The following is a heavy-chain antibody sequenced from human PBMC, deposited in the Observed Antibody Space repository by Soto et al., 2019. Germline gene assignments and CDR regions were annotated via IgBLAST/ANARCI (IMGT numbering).Heavy chain of an antibody. V-gene: IGHV1-2*02. CDR2: INPNSGGT. CDR1: GYTFTGYY. Sequence: ASVKVSCKASGYTFTGYYMHWVRQAPGQGLECMGWINPNSGGTNYAQKFQGRVTMTRDTSISTAYMELSRLRSDDTAVYYCAGDVTIFGVARAFDIWGQGTMVTVSS. D-gene: IGHD3-3*01. CDR3: AGDVTIFGVARAFDI. J-gene: IGHJ3*02.